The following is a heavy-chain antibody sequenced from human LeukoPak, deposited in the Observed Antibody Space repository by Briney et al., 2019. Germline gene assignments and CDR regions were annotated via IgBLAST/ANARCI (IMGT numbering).Heavy chain of an antibody. V-gene: IGHV3-48*03. CDR2: ISSSGSTI. Sequence: GGSLRLSCAASGFTFSSYEMNWVRQAPGKGLEWVSYISSSGSTIYYADSVKGRFTISRNNAKNSLYLQMNSLRAEDTAVYYCAAYSSGWYPIDYWGQGTLVTVSS. CDR3: AAYSSGWYPIDY. CDR1: GFTFSSYE. J-gene: IGHJ4*02. D-gene: IGHD6-19*01.